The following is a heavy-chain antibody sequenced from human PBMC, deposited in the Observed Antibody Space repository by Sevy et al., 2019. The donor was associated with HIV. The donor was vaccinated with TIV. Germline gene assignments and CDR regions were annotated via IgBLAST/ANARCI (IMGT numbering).Heavy chain of an antibody. J-gene: IGHJ4*02. CDR1: GYTFTGYY. D-gene: IGHD3-22*01. V-gene: IGHV1-2*02. CDR2: INPNSGGT. Sequence: ASVKVSCKASGYTFTGYYMHWVRQAPRQGLEWMGWINPNSGGTNYAQKFQGRVTMTRDTSISTAYMELSRLRSDDTAVYYCARDNYDSSGYYYEYYFDYWGQGTLVTVSS. CDR3: ARDNYDSSGYYYEYYFDY.